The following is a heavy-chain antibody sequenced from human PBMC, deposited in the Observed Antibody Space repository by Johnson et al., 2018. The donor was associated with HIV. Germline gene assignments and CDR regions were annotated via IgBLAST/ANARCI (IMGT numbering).Heavy chain of an antibody. Sequence: QLVESGGGLVQPGRSLRLSCAASGFTFSSYAMSWVRQAPGKGLEWVSVIYSGGSTYYADSVKGRFTISRDNSKTSLFLQMNSLRAEDSAIYYCAKLDDLATMIVGDAFDIWGQGTMVTVSP. CDR1: GFTFSSYA. D-gene: IGHD5-12*01. CDR2: IYSGGST. J-gene: IGHJ3*02. CDR3: AKLDDLATMIVGDAFDI. V-gene: IGHV3-23*03.